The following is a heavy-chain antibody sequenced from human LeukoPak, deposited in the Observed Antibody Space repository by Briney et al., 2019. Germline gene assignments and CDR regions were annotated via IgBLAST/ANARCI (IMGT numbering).Heavy chain of an antibody. Sequence: SETLSLTCAVSGVSISSRNWWSWVRQPPGKGLEWIGEIYHSGSINYNPSLKSRVTISVDKSKNQLSLRLTSVTAADTAVYYCARDNGAIRAYYYHGIDVWGQGTTVTVSS. CDR3: ARDNGAIRAYYYHGIDV. CDR2: IYHSGSI. CDR1: GVSISSRNW. V-gene: IGHV4-4*02. D-gene: IGHD2-8*01. J-gene: IGHJ6*02.